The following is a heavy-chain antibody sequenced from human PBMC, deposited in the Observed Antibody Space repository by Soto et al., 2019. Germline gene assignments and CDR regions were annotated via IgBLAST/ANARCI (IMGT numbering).Heavy chain of an antibody. J-gene: IGHJ5*02. D-gene: IGHD3-3*01. CDR2: FDPEDGET. Sequence: GASGKVSCKVSGYTFTELSMHWVRQAPGKGLEWMGGFDPEDGETIYAQKFQGRVTMTEDTSTDTAYMELSSLRSEDTAVYYCATAPWKSGPNWFDPWGQGTLVTVS. CDR1: GYTFTELS. CDR3: ATAPWKSGPNWFDP. V-gene: IGHV1-24*01.